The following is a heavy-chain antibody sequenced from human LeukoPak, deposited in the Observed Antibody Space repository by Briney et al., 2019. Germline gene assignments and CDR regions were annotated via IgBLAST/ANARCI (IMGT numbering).Heavy chain of an antibody. J-gene: IGHJ4*02. V-gene: IGHV3-30-3*01. D-gene: IGHD1-26*01. CDR3: ARGRGSYYYFDY. CDR2: ISYDGSNK. CDR1: GFTFSSYA. Sequence: GRSLRLSCAASGFTFSSYAMHWVRQAPGKGLEWVAVISYDGSNKYYADSVKGRFTISRDNAKNSLYLQMNSLRAEDTAVYYCARGRGSYYYFDYWGQGTLVTVSS.